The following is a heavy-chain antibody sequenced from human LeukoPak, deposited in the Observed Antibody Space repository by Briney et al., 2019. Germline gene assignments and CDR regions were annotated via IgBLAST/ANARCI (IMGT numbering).Heavy chain of an antibody. CDR1: GLTFSYYE. J-gene: IGHJ4*02. Sequence: GGSLPLSCSPSGLTFSYYEMNGVHPAPPMGVDGVSCIISSGPTEFYADSVKGRFNIYRDNAQNSLFLQMNNLTAEDTAIYYCARLVFCSDGSCYSLDYWGQGILVTVSS. CDR2: IISSGPTE. V-gene: IGHV3-48*03. CDR3: ARLVFCSDGSCYSLDY. D-gene: IGHD2-15*01.